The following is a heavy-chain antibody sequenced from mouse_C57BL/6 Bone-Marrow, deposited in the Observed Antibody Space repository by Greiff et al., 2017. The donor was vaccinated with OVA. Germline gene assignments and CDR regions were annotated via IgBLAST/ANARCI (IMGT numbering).Heavy chain of an antibody. V-gene: IGHV1-69*01. Sequence: QVQLQQPGAELVMPGASVKLSCKASGYTFTSYWMHWVKQRPGQGLEWIGEIDPADSYTNYNQKFKGKSTLTVDKSASTAYMQLSSLTSEDSAVYYCAREDYYGSSCYYARDYWGQGTSVTVSS. CDR3: AREDYYGSSCYYARDY. CDR2: IDPADSYT. D-gene: IGHD1-1*01. J-gene: IGHJ4*01. CDR1: GYTFTSYW.